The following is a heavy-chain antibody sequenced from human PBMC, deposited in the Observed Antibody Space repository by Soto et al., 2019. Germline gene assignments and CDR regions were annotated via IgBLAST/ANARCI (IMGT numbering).Heavy chain of an antibody. Sequence: PSETLSLTCAVYGGSFSGYYWSWICQPPGKGLEWIGEINHSGSTNYNPSLKSRVTISVDTSKNQFSLKMRSLTAADTAVYYCARQYGSGSYYWFYPWGQGTLVTVSS. J-gene: IGHJ5*02. CDR3: ARQYGSGSYYWFYP. CDR2: INHSGST. D-gene: IGHD3-10*01. V-gene: IGHV4-34*01. CDR1: GGSFSGYY.